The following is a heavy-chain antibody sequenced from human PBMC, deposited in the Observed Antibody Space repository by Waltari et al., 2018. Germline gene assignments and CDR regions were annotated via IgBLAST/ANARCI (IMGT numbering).Heavy chain of an antibody. CDR3: ATDGTDCSTTSCYFGGIDV. Sequence: QVHLVESGGGVVQPGRSLRLSCAASGFSVSSYAMYWVRQAPGKGLEWAAVISFDGKNKYYADSVKGRFAISRDDSKNTLYLQMNSLRTEDTAVYYCATDGTDCSTTSCYFGGIDVWGQGTTVTVSS. V-gene: IGHV3-30*09. CDR1: GFSVSSYA. D-gene: IGHD2-2*01. CDR2: ISFDGKNK. J-gene: IGHJ6*02.